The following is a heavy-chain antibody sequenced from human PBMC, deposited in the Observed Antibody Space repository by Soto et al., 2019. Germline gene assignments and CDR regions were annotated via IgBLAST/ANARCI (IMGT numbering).Heavy chain of an antibody. Sequence: HGGSPKRGWASSRLTATNCHMICVRHAPGKGLEWVSVIYRDDNTYYADSVKGRFTISRDTSKNTVYLQMNSLRAEDTAVYYCARDGNGDKYFDEWDQGTLVTVSS. CDR3: ARDGNGDKYFDE. CDR2: IYRDDNT. D-gene: IGHD4-17*01. J-gene: IGHJ4*02. CDR1: RLTATNCH. V-gene: IGHV3-53*01.